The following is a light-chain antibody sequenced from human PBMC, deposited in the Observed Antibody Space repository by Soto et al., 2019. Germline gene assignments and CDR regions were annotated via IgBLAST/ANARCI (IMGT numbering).Light chain of an antibody. CDR2: GAS. V-gene: IGKV3-15*01. CDR3: QEYDNWPPLT. Sequence: EIVMTQSPATLSVSPGERATLSCRASQSVSSSLAWYQQKPGQPPRLLIYGASTRATGSPARFSGSGSGTEFTLNISSQQSEDFAVYYCQEYDNWPPLTFGGGTKVEIK. J-gene: IGKJ4*01. CDR1: QSVSSS.